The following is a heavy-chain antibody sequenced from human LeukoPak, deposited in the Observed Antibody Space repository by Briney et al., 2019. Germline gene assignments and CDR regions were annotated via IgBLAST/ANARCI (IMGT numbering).Heavy chain of an antibody. Sequence: PSETLSLTCAVYGGSFSGYYWSWIRQPPGKGLEWIGEINHSGSTNYNPSLKSRVTISVDTSKNQFSLKLSSVTAADTAVYYCARDQGSSWYSYWGQGTLVTVSS. V-gene: IGHV4-34*01. CDR1: GGSFSGYY. CDR3: ARDQGSSWYSY. CDR2: INHSGST. D-gene: IGHD6-13*01. J-gene: IGHJ4*02.